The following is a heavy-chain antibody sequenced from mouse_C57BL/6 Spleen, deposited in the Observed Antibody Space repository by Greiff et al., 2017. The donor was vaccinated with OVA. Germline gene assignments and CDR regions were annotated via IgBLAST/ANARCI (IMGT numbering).Heavy chain of an antibody. Sequence: VQLQQPGAELVRPGTSVKLSCKASGYTFTSYWMHWVKQRPGQGLEWIGVIDPSDSYTNYNQKFKGKATLTVDTSSSAAYMQPISLTAECSAVYYCASPYCYGSSYEGYYYAMDYWGQGTSVTVSS. CDR3: ASPYCYGSSYEGYYYAMDY. CDR1: GYTFTSYW. V-gene: IGHV1-59*01. CDR2: IDPSDSYT. D-gene: IGHD1-1*01. J-gene: IGHJ4*01.